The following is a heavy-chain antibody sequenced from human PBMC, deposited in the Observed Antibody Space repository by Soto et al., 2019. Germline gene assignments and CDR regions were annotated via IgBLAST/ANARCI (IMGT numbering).Heavy chain of an antibody. Sequence: VQLQESGPGLVRPSGTLSLTCAVSGASISSGNWWSWVRQSPGKGLEWIGEIYHSGSTNHNPSLKSRVIISVDKSRNQFFLKLSSVTAADTAVYFCASHRGNTFGPYDDWGQGTQVTVSS. J-gene: IGHJ4*01. CDR3: ASHRGNTFGPYDD. V-gene: IGHV4-4*02. CDR2: IYHSGST. D-gene: IGHD3-16*01. CDR1: GASISSGNW.